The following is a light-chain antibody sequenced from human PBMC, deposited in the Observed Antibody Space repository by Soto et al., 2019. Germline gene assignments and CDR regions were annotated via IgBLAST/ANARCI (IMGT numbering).Light chain of an antibody. J-gene: IGLJ1*01. Sequence: QSALTQPASVSGSPGQSITISCTETSSDVGDYNYVSWYQQHPDKAPKVMIYDVSNRPSGVSNRFSGSKSGNTASLTISRLQAEDEADYYCSSYRSSGNYVFGTGTKVTVL. CDR2: DVS. CDR3: SSYRSSGNYV. CDR1: SSDVGDYNY. V-gene: IGLV2-14*01.